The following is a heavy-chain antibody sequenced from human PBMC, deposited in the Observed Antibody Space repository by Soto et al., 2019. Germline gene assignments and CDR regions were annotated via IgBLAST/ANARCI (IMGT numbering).Heavy chain of an antibody. J-gene: IGHJ6*02. Sequence: EVQLLESGGGLVQPGGSLRLSCAASGFTFSGYHMSWVHQAPGKGLEWVSTINSGGTDTYYADSVKGRFTISRDNSKNTLYLQMSSLRDEDTAVYYCARSAPDFVMETTKCPGLDVWGQGTTVTVSS. V-gene: IGHV3-23*01. CDR3: ARSAPDFVMETTKCPGLDV. CDR1: GFTFSGYH. D-gene: IGHD2-15*01. CDR2: INSGGTDT.